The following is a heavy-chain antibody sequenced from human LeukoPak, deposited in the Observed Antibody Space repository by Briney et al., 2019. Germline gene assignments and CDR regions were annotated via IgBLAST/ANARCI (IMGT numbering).Heavy chain of an antibody. Sequence: ASVKVSCKASGYTFTSYAMHWVRQAPGQRLEWMGWINAGNGNTKYSQKFQGRVTITRDTSASTAYMELSSLRSGDTAVYYCAREMYYYGSGPKIYYYYGMDVWGQGTTVTVSS. J-gene: IGHJ6*02. CDR3: AREMYYYGSGPKIYYYYGMDV. V-gene: IGHV1-3*01. CDR1: GYTFTSYA. D-gene: IGHD3-10*01. CDR2: INAGNGNT.